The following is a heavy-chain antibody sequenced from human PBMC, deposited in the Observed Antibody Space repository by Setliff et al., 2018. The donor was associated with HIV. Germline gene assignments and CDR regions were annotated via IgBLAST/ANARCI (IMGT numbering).Heavy chain of an antibody. CDR3: ARANVPSKWLLESDY. Sequence: ASVKVSCKTSGYTFTSYGISWVRQAPGQGLEWMGRISGYNGNTNYAQKFQGRLTMTTDTSTSTAYMELRGLRSDDTAVYYCARANVPSKWLLESDYWGQGTLVTVSS. D-gene: IGHD3-22*01. CDR2: ISGYNGNT. V-gene: IGHV1-18*01. J-gene: IGHJ4*02. CDR1: GYTFTSYG.